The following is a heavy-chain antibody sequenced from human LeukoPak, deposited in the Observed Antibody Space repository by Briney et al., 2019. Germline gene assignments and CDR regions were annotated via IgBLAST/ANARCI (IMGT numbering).Heavy chain of an antibody. J-gene: IGHJ4*02. CDR1: GYIFISYY. V-gene: IGHV1-46*01. CDR2: INPSGGST. D-gene: IGHD3-22*01. CDR3: ARERRYYDSSGHSFDY. Sequence: GASVKVSFKASGYIFISYYMHWVRQAPGQGLEWMGIINPSGGSTSYAQKFQGRVTMTRDTSTSTVYMEMSSLRSEDTAVYYCARERRYYDSSGHSFDYWGQGTLVTVSS.